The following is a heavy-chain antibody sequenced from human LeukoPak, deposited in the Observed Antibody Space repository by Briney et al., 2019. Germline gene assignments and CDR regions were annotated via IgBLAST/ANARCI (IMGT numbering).Heavy chain of an antibody. D-gene: IGHD3-16*01. V-gene: IGHV3-48*01. CDR3: ARDRGAVGGLLSYHFYYMDV. Sequence: PGGSLRLSCAASGFTFSSHNMNWVRQAPGRGLEWISYITTGSSTIKYADSVKGRFTISRDNTKSSLYLQTNSLRAEDTAVCYCARDRGAVGGLLSYHFYYMDVWGKGTPVTVS. CDR2: ITTGSSTI. CDR1: GFTFSSHN. J-gene: IGHJ6*03.